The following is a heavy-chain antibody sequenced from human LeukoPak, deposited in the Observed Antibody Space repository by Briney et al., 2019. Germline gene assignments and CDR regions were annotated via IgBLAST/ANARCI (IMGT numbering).Heavy chain of an antibody. V-gene: IGHV3-7*01. Sequence: GGSLRLSCVASGFTFSNYWMSWVRQAPGKGLEWVANIKRDGRDKNSVDSAKGRFTISRDNAKNSMFLQMNSLRVEDTAVYYCARESRITGTTTSGFDIWGQGTMVTVSS. D-gene: IGHD1-14*01. CDR2: IKRDGRDK. J-gene: IGHJ3*02. CDR1: GFTFSNYW. CDR3: ARESRITGTTTSGFDI.